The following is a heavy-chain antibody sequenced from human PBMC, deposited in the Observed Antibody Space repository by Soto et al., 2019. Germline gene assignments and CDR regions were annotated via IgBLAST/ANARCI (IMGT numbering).Heavy chain of an antibody. Sequence: PGESPNISCKGSGYSFTSYWIGWGRQMPQKGLERMGIIYPGDSDTRYSPSFQGQATISADKSISTAYLQWSGLKASDTAMYYCARRFSLVVTAHAFDIWGQGTMVTVSS. D-gene: IGHD2-21*02. CDR1: GYSFTSYW. CDR3: ARRFSLVVTAHAFDI. J-gene: IGHJ3*02. CDR2: IYPGDSDT. V-gene: IGHV5-51*01.